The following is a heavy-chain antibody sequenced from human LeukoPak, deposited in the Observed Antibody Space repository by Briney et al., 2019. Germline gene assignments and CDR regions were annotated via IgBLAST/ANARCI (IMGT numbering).Heavy chain of an antibody. Sequence: PSETLSLTCTVSGGSISSSSYYWGWIRQPPGKGLEWIGSIYYSGSTYYNPSLKSRVTISVDTSKNQFSLMLNSVTAADTAVYYCARDLSYGDSQSFDYWGQGTLVTVSS. D-gene: IGHD4-17*01. CDR1: GGSISSSSYY. CDR2: IYYSGST. V-gene: IGHV4-39*07. CDR3: ARDLSYGDSQSFDY. J-gene: IGHJ4*02.